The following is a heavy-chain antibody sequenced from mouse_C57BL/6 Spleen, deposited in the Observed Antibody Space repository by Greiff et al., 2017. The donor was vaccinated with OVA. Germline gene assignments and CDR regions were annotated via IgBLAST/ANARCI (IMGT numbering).Heavy chain of an antibody. V-gene: IGHV1-50*01. CDR2: IDPSDSYT. CDR1: GYTFTSYW. Sequence: QVQLQQPGAELVKPGASVKLSCKASGYTFTSYWMQWVKQRPGQGLEWIGEIDPSDSYTNYNQKFKGKATLTVDTSSSTAYMQLSSLTSEDSAVYYCARSEGHYGSSYGGYFDYWGQGTTLTVSS. D-gene: IGHD1-1*01. J-gene: IGHJ2*01. CDR3: ARSEGHYGSSYGGYFDY.